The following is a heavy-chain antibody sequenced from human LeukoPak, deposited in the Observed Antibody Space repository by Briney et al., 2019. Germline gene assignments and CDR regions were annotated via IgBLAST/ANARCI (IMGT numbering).Heavy chain of an antibody. J-gene: IGHJ4*02. V-gene: IGHV1-2*02. CDR2: INPNSGGT. Sequence: ASVKVSCKASEYTFTGYYRNWVRQAPGQGLEWMGWINPNSGGTNYAQKFQGRVTMTRDTSISTAYMELSGLRSDDTAVYYCARAEYYYDSSGLKGLPCDYWGQGTQVTVSS. CDR1: EYTFTGYY. D-gene: IGHD3-22*01. CDR3: ARAEYYYDSSGLKGLPCDY.